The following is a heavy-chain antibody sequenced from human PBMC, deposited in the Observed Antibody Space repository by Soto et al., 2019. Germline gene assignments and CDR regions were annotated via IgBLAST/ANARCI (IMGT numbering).Heavy chain of an antibody. CDR3: AKDRAAVAPRVRFDP. Sequence: GGSLRLSCAASGFTSSGFTFSSYAMSWVRQAPGKGLEWVSSITGRGDNTYYADSVKGRFTISRDNSKNTLFLQMNSLRAEDTAVYYCAKDRAAVAPRVRFDPWGQGTLVTVSS. CDR2: ITGRGDNT. V-gene: IGHV3-23*01. CDR1: GFTFSSYA. J-gene: IGHJ5*02. D-gene: IGHD6-19*01.